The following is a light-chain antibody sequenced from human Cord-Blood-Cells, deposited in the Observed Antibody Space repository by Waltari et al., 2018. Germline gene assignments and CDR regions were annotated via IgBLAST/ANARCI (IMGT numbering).Light chain of an antibody. CDR2: EDN. V-gene: IGLV6-57*01. J-gene: IGLJ3*02. CDR1: SGSIASNY. CDR3: QTYDSSNRV. Sequence: NFMLPQPHSVSDSPGKTVTISCTRSSGSIASNYVPWYQQRPGSSPTTVIYEDNQRPSGVPDRFSGSIDSSSNSASLTISGLKTEDEADYYCQTYDSSNRVFGGGTKLTVL.